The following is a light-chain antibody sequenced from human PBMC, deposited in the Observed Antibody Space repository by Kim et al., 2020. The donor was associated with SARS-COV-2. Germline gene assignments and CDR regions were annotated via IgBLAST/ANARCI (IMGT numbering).Light chain of an antibody. CDR2: RNN. CDR3: TAWDDSLSGRV. Sequence: QSVLTQPPSASEAPGQRVTIPCSGSSSNIGSNYVSWHQQLPGTAPKLLIYRNNQRPSGVPDRFSGSKSGTSASLAISGLRSEDEADYYCTAWDDSLSGRVFGGGTQLTVL. V-gene: IGLV1-47*01. CDR1: SSNIGSNY. J-gene: IGLJ3*02.